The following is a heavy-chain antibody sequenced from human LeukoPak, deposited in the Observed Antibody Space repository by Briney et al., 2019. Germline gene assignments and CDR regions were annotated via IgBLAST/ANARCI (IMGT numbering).Heavy chain of an antibody. J-gene: IGHJ4*02. CDR3: ASPFYYYDSSGYQYYFDY. CDR1: GGTFSSYA. D-gene: IGHD3-22*01. CDR2: IIPIFGTA. Sequence: SVKVSCKASGGTFSSYAISWVRQAPGQGLEWMGGIIPIFGTANYAQKFQGRVTITADESTSTAYMELSSLRSEDTAVYYCASPFYYYDSSGYQYYFDYWGQGTLVTVSS. V-gene: IGHV1-69*13.